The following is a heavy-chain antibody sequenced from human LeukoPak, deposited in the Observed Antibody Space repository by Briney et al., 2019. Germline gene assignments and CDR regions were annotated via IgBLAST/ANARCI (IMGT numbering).Heavy chain of an antibody. J-gene: IGHJ4*02. CDR2: LYSGGST. CDR1: GFTVSSNY. Sequence: GGSLRLSCAASGFTVSSNYMSWVRQAPGKGLEWLSVLYSGGSTYYADSVNGRFTMSRDNSKNALYLQMNGLRVEDTAVYYCARVSPFDYWGQGTQVTVSS. V-gene: IGHV3-66*01. CDR3: ARVSPFDY.